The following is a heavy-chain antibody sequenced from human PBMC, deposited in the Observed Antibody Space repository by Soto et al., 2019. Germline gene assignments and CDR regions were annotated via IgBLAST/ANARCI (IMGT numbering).Heavy chain of an antibody. CDR3: GRGGPCEYSYGHFYY. Sequence: GASVKVSCKASGYTFTSYALHWVRQAPGQRLERMGWINAGSADINYSQKSQGRVTITRDTSTSTVYLEPSSLRSEDKAVYYCGRGGPCEYSYGHFYYWCQGTLVTVSS. D-gene: IGHD5-18*01. CDR1: GYTFTSYA. J-gene: IGHJ4*02. CDR2: INAGSADI. V-gene: IGHV1-3*01.